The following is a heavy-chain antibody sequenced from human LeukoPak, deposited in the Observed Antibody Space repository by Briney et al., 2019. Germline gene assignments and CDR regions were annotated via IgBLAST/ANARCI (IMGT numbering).Heavy chain of an antibody. CDR1: GYTFTSYG. CDR3: ARGSPFVQQLVSGGDY. V-gene: IGHV1-18*01. Sequence: GASVKVSCKASGYTFTSYGISWVRQAPGQGLEWMGWISAYNGNTNYAQKLQGRVTMTTDTSTSTAYMELRSLRSDDTAVYYCARGSPFVQQLVSGGDYWGQGTLVTVSS. CDR2: ISAYNGNT. D-gene: IGHD6-13*01. J-gene: IGHJ4*02.